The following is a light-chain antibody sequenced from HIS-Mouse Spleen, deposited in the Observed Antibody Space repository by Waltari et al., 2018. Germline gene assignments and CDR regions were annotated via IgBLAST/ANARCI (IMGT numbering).Light chain of an antibody. Sequence: SYVLTQPPSVSVAPGKTARITCGGNNIGSKSVHWYQQKPGQAPVLVVYEDSDRPSGCPERFSGSNSGNTATLTSSRVEAGDEADYYCQVWDSSSDHVVFGGGTKLTVL. CDR2: EDS. CDR1: NIGSKS. J-gene: IGLJ2*01. CDR3: QVWDSSSDHVV. V-gene: IGLV3-21*03.